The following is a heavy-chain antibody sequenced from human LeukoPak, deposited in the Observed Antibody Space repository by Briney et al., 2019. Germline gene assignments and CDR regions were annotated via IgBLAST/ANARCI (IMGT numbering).Heavy chain of an antibody. CDR3: AGGGGELLTHFDY. V-gene: IGHV4-59*01. CDR2: IYYSGST. D-gene: IGHD1-26*01. CDR1: GGSISSYY. J-gene: IGHJ4*02. Sequence: SETLPLTCTVSGGSISSYYWSWIRQPPGKGLEWIGCIYYSGSTNYNPSLKSRVTISVDTSKNQFSRKLSSVTAADTAVYYCAGGGGELLTHFDYWGQGTLVTVSS.